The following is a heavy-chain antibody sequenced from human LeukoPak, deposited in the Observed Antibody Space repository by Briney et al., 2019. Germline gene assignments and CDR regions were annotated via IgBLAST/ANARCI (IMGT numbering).Heavy chain of an antibody. D-gene: IGHD3-10*01. Sequence: ASVKVSCKASGYNFTSNGISWVRQAPGQGLERMGWISAYNGNTNYAQKLQGRVTTTTDTSTSTAYMELRSLRSDDTAVYYCARLLYYYGSGSLSNWFDPWGQGTLVTVSS. CDR1: GYNFTSNG. CDR2: ISAYNGNT. J-gene: IGHJ5*02. CDR3: ARLLYYYGSGSLSNWFDP. V-gene: IGHV1-18*01.